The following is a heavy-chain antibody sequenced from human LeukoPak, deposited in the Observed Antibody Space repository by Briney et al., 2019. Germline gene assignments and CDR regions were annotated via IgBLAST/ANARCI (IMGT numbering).Heavy chain of an antibody. CDR3: ARHRSGAYSYGVIDY. CDR2: IYYSGNT. D-gene: IGHD5-18*01. CDR1: GGSISSSSYH. V-gene: IGHV4-39*01. Sequence: SETLSLTCTVSGGSISSSSYHWGWIRQPPGKGMEWIGSIYYSGNTYYNPSLKSRVTISVDTSKNQFSLKLSSVTAADTAVYYCARHRSGAYSYGVIDYWGQGTLVTVSS. J-gene: IGHJ4*02.